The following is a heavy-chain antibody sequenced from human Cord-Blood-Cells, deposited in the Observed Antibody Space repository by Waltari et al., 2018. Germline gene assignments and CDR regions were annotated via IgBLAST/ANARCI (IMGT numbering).Heavy chain of an antibody. D-gene: IGHD3-10*01. CDR2: INHSGST. J-gene: IGHJ3*02. Sequence: QVQLQQWGAGLLKPSETLSLTCAVYGGSFSGYYWSWIRQPPGKGLEWIGEINHSGSTNYNPSLKSRVTISVDTSKNQFSLKLSSVTAADTAVYYCAVSGDYKAFDIWGQGTMVTVSS. V-gene: IGHV4-34*01. CDR1: GGSFSGYY. CDR3: AVSGDYKAFDI.